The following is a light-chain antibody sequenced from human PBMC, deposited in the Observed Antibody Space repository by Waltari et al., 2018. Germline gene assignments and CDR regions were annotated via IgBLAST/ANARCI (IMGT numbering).Light chain of an antibody. CDR3: AAWDDSLSGRV. J-gene: IGLJ3*02. CDR2: RNN. V-gene: IGLV1-47*01. Sequence: QSVLTQPPSASGTPGQRVTISCSGSRSNVGNNSVYWYQQLPGTAPKLLSYRNNQRPSGVPDRFSGSKSGTSASLAISGLRSEDEADYYCAAWDDSLSGRVFGGGTKVTVL. CDR1: RSNVGNNS.